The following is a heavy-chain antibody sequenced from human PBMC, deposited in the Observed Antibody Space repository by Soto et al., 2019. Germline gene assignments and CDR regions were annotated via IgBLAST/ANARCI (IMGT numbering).Heavy chain of an antibody. V-gene: IGHV4-34*01. CDR1: GGSFSGYY. J-gene: IGHJ5*02. D-gene: IGHD6-13*01. CDR2: INHSGST. CDR3: AVGRSSWYAQGFDP. Sequence: SETLSLTCAVYGGSFSGYYWSWIRQPPGKGLEWIGEINHSGSTNYNPSLKSRVTISVDTSKNQFSLKLSSVTAADTAVYYCAVGRSSWYAQGFDPWGQGTLVTVSS.